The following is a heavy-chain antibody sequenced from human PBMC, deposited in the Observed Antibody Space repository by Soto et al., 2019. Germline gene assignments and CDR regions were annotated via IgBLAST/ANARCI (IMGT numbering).Heavy chain of an antibody. Sequence: GGSLRLSCAASGFTFSSYAMSWVRQAPGKGLEWVSASSGSGGSTYYADSVKGRFTISRDNSKNTLYLQMNSLLAEDTAAYSCATDSHYAYVWCSYRPRLDYWGQGTLVTVSS. J-gene: IGHJ4*02. D-gene: IGHD3-16*02. CDR2: SSGSGGST. V-gene: IGHV3-23*01. CDR3: ATDSHYAYVWCSYRPRLDY. CDR1: GFTFSSYA.